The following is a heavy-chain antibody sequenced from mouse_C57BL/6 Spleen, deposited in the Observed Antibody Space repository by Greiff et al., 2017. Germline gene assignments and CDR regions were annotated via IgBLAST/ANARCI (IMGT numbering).Heavy chain of an antibody. CDR2: IHPSDSDT. CDR3: ASLGGSSSYWDFEV. V-gene: IGHV1-74*01. D-gene: IGHD1-1*01. CDR1: GYTFTSYW. Sequence: VQLQQPGAELVKPGASVKVSCKASGYTFTSYWMHWVKQRPGQGLEWIGRIHPSDSDTNYNQKFKGKATLTVDKSSSTAYMQLSSLTSEDSAVYYCASLGGSSSYWDFEVWGTGTTVTVSS. J-gene: IGHJ1*03.